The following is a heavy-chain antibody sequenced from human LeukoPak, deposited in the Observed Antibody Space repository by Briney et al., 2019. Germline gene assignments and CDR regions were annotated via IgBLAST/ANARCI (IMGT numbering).Heavy chain of an antibody. D-gene: IGHD3-22*01. CDR1: GGTFSSYA. CDR2: IIPIFGTA. V-gene: IGHV1-69*13. Sequence: ASVKVSCKASGGTFSSYAISWVRQAPGQGLEWMGGIIPIFGTANYAQKFQGRVTITADESTSTAYMELSSLRSEDTAVYYCARVSYYYDSSGYYPHFDYWGQGTLVTVSS. CDR3: ARVSYYYDSSGYYPHFDY. J-gene: IGHJ4*02.